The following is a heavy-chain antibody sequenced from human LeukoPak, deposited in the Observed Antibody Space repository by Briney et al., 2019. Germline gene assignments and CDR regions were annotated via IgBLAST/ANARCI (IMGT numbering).Heavy chain of an antibody. CDR3: ARKDGDI. Sequence: PSETLSLTCTVSGASVSSYYWIWIRQPAGRGLEWIDRIDASGSTNYNPSLKSRVTMSVDSSKNQFSLKVSSVTAADTAVYYCARKDGDIWGQGTMVTVSS. J-gene: IGHJ3*02. V-gene: IGHV4-4*07. D-gene: IGHD5-24*01. CDR1: GASVSSYY. CDR2: IDASGST.